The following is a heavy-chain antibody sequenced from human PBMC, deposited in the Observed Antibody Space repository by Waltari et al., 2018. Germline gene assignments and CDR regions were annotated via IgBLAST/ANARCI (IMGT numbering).Heavy chain of an antibody. CDR1: GYTFTGYY. D-gene: IGHD3-22*01. Sequence: QVQLVQSGAEVKKPGASVKVSCKASGYTFTGYYMHWVRQAPGQGLEWMGWSNPNRGGTNDAQKFQGRVTMTRDTSSSTAYMELSRLRSDDTAVYYCARDKEPRSSGYYYVPPIGWFDPWGQGTLVTVSS. V-gene: IGHV1-2*02. CDR2: SNPNRGGT. J-gene: IGHJ5*02. CDR3: ARDKEPRSSGYYYVPPIGWFDP.